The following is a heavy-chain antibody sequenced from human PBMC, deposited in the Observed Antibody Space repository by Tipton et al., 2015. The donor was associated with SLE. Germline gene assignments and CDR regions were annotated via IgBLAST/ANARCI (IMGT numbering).Heavy chain of an antibody. V-gene: IGHV4-61*09. CDR2: IYTSGRT. CDR1: GGSITSGSYH. CDR3: ARSHHDILEVDY. D-gene: IGHD3-9*01. J-gene: IGHJ4*02. Sequence: TLSLTCAVSGGSITSGSYHWSWIRQPAGKGLQWMGYIYTSGRTNYNPSLKSRLTISIDRSKNQFSLNLSSVTAADTAVYYCARSHHDILEVDYWGQGTLVTVSS.